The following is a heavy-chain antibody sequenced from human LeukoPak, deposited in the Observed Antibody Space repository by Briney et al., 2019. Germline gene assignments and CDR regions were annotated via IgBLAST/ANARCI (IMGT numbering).Heavy chain of an antibody. CDR3: ASGDYDILTIDY. Sequence: EGSLRLSCAASGFTVSSNYMNWVRQAPGKGLEWVSSISSSSSYIYYADSVKGRFTISRDNAKNSLNLQMNSLRAEDTAVYYCASGDYDILTIDYWGQGTLVTVSS. D-gene: IGHD3-9*01. CDR1: GFTVSSNY. V-gene: IGHV3-21*01. J-gene: IGHJ4*02. CDR2: ISSSSSYI.